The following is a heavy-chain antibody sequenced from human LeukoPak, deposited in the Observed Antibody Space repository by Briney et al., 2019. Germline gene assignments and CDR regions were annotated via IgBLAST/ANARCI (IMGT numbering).Heavy chain of an antibody. D-gene: IGHD3-10*01. CDR2: TYYRSKWYN. CDR1: GDSVSSNSAA. CDR3: ARGEYYGTVIKSNYYYYYMDV. V-gene: IGHV6-1*01. Sequence: SQTLSLTCAISGDSVSSNSAAWNWIRQSPSRGLEWLGRTYYRSKWYNDYAVSVKSRITINPDTSKNQFSLQLNSVTPGDTAVYYCARGEYYGTVIKSNYYYYYMDVWGKGTTVTISS. J-gene: IGHJ6*03.